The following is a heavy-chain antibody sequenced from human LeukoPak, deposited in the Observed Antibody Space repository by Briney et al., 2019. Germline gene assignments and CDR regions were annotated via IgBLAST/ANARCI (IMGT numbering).Heavy chain of an antibody. J-gene: IGHJ5*02. CDR3: AREAVSFGVVHNWFDP. CDR1: GGSISSSNW. CDR2: IYHSGST. V-gene: IGHV4-4*02. Sequence: SGTLSLTCAVSGGSISSSNWWSWVRQPPGKGLEWIGEIYHSGSTYYNPSLKSRVTISVDRSKNQFSLKLSSVTAADTAVYYCAREAVSFGVVHNWFDPWGQGTLVTVSS. D-gene: IGHD3-3*01.